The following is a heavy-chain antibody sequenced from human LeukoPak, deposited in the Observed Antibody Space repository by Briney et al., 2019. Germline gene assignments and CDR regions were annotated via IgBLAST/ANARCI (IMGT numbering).Heavy chain of an antibody. D-gene: IGHD4-17*01. CDR3: ARDPNRNDYGDYVLDY. V-gene: IGHV3-7*01. CDR1: GFTFSSYW. CDR2: IKQDGSEK. Sequence: GGSLRLACAASGFTFSSYWMSWVRQAPGKGLEWVANIKQDGSEKYYVDSVKGRFTISRDNAKNSLYLQMNSLRAEDTAVYYCARDPNRNDYGDYVLDYWGQGTLVTVSS. J-gene: IGHJ4*02.